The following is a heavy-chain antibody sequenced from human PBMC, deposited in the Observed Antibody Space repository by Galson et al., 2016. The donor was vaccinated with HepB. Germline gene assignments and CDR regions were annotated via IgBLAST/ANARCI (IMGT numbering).Heavy chain of an antibody. CDR3: AKDLWTGQQLAYYFDY. CDR1: EFTFSSYA. CDR2: ISHNGVGT. V-gene: IGHV3-23*01. J-gene: IGHJ4*02. D-gene: IGHD6-13*01. Sequence: SLRLSCAASEFTFSSYAMSWVRQAPGKGLEWVSCISHNGVGTFYADSVKGRFTISRDNSKNTVYLQMSSLGAEDTAVYYCAKDLWTGQQLAYYFDYWGQGTLVTVSS.